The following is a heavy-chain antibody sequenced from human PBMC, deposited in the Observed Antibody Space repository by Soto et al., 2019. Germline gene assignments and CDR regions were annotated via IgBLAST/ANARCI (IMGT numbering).Heavy chain of an antibody. J-gene: IGHJ4*02. Sequence: GLDLEWLALIYWDDDKRYSPSLKSRLTITKDTSKNQVVLTMTNMDPVDTATYYCAHSNSSSWYSTFDYWGQGTLVTVSS. CDR2: IYWDDDK. D-gene: IGHD6-13*01. V-gene: IGHV2-5*02. CDR3: AHSNSSSWYSTFDY.